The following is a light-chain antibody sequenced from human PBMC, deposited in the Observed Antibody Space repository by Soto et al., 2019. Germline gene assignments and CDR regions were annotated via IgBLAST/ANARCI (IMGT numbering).Light chain of an antibody. CDR1: TGAVTSDHY. Sequence: QAVVTQEPSLTVSPGGTVTLTCGSSTGAVTSDHYPYWIQQKPGQAPRTLIYDTSNKHSWTPARFSGSLLGGKAALTLSGAQPEDEAEYYCLLSYSGARLVVFGGGTQLTVL. CDR2: DTS. J-gene: IGLJ2*01. V-gene: IGLV7-46*01. CDR3: LLSYSGARLVV.